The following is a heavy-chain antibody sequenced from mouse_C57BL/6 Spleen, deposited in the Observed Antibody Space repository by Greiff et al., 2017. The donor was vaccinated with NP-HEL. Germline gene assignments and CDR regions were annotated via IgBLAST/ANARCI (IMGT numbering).Heavy chain of an antibody. CDR3: AGSYYDYDEGYFDV. J-gene: IGHJ1*03. V-gene: IGHV1-55*01. CDR1: GYTFTSYW. Sequence: QVQLQQPGAELVKPGASVKMSCKASGYTFTSYWITWVKQRPGQGLEWIGDIYPGSGSTNYNEKFKSKATLTVDTSSSTAYMQLSSLTSEDSAVYYCAGSYYDYDEGYFDVWGTGTTVTVSS. D-gene: IGHD2-4*01. CDR2: IYPGSGST.